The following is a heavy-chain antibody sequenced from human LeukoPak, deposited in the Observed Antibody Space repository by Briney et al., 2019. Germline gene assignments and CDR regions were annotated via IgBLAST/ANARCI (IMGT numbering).Heavy chain of an antibody. Sequence: GGSLRLSCAASGFTFSSYEMNWVRQAPGKGLEWVSYISSSGSTTYYAASVKGRFPISRDNSKNTLFLQMNSLRVEDTAIYYCAKAGSSGWSSSGGDYWGQGSLVTVSS. CDR1: GFTFSSYE. CDR2: ISSSGSTT. CDR3: AKAGSSGWSSSGGDY. J-gene: IGHJ4*02. V-gene: IGHV3-48*03. D-gene: IGHD6-19*01.